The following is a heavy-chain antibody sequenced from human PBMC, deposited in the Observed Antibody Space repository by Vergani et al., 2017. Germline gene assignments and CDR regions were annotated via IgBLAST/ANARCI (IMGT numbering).Heavy chain of an antibody. CDR3: ARDTGSSSAPYEY. Sequence: EVQLVESGGGLVKPGGSLRLSCAASGFTFSSYSMNWVRQAPGKGLEWVSSISSSSSYIYYADSVKGRFTISRDNAKNSLYLQMNSLRAEDTAVYYCARDTGSSSAPYEYWGQGTLVTVSS. D-gene: IGHD6-6*01. V-gene: IGHV3-21*01. J-gene: IGHJ4*02. CDR2: ISSSSSYI. CDR1: GFTFSSYS.